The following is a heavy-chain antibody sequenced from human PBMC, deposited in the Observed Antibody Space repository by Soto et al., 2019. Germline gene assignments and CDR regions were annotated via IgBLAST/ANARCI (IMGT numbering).Heavy chain of an antibody. CDR1: VYNFNTFW. Sequence: GESLKISCRGSVYNFNTFWISWVRQTPGKGLEWIGIIYPGDSDTRYNPSFQGQVTLSVDKSISTAFLQWSGLKASDTAVYYCAREGPKGYFEIEPWGQGTLVTVSS. D-gene: IGHD1-26*01. CDR2: IYPGDSDT. J-gene: IGHJ1*01. V-gene: IGHV5-51*01. CDR3: AREGPKGYFEIEP.